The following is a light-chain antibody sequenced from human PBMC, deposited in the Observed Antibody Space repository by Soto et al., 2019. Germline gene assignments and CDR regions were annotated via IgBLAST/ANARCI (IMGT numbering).Light chain of an antibody. CDR3: QHYKSISLT. V-gene: IGKV1-5*03. CDR2: KAS. J-gene: IGKJ4*01. Sequence: DIQMTQSPSTLSASVGDRVTITCRASQSISSWLAWYQQKPGKAPKLLIYKASSLESGVPSRFSGSGSGTEFTLTISSLQSDDFGIYYCQHYKSISLTFGGGTKVEIK. CDR1: QSISSW.